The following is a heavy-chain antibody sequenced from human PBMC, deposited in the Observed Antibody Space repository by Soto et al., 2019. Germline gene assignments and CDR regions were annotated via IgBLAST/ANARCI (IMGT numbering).Heavy chain of an antibody. V-gene: IGHV4-34*01. J-gene: IGHJ6*03. CDR2: INHSGST. Sequence: SETLSLTCAVYGGSFSGYYWSWIRQPPGKGLEWIGEINHSGSTNYNPSLKSRVTISVDTSKNQFSLKLSSVTAADTAVYYCARRDYDILTGHYYYYMDVRGKGTTLTVSS. D-gene: IGHD3-9*01. CDR1: GGSFSGYY. CDR3: ARRDYDILTGHYYYYMDV.